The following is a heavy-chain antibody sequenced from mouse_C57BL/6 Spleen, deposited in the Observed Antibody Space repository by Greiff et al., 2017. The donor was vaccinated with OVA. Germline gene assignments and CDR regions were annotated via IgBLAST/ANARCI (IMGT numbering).Heavy chain of an antibody. CDR2: IYPGSGST. V-gene: IGHV1-55*01. CDR1: GYTFTSYW. J-gene: IGHJ3*01. D-gene: IGHD2-4*01. Sequence: QVQLKQPGAELVKPGASVKMSCKASGYTFTSYWITWVKQRPGHGLEWIGDIYPGSGSTNYNEKFKSKATLTVDTSSSTAYMQLSSLTSEDSAVYYCARAYYDYPAWFAYWGQGTLVTVSA. CDR3: ARAYYDYPAWFAY.